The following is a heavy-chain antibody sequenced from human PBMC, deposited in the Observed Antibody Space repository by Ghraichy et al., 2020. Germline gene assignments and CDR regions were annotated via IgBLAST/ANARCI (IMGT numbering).Heavy chain of an antibody. D-gene: IGHD3/OR15-3a*01. Sequence: GGSLRLSCATSGFTFTNYWFSWVRQAPGKGLEWVANINRDGNEKYYVDSVKGRFTISRDNARNSLFLQMNSLTAEDTAVYYCTRDGGSTPGDVFLWGQGTPVTVSS. CDR3: TRDGGSTPGDVFL. CDR2: INRDGNEK. J-gene: IGHJ4*02. V-gene: IGHV3-7*03. CDR1: GFTFTNYW.